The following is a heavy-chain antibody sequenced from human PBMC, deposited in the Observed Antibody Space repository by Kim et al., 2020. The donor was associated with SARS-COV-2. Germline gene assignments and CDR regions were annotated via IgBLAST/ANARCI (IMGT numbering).Heavy chain of an antibody. J-gene: IGHJ3*02. D-gene: IGHD2-15*01. CDR3: ASTVYCSGGSCYLDAFDI. Sequence: KSRVTISVDKSKNQFSLKLSSVTAADTAVYYCASTVYCSGGSCYLDAFDIWGQGTMVTVSS. V-gene: IGHV4-4*02.